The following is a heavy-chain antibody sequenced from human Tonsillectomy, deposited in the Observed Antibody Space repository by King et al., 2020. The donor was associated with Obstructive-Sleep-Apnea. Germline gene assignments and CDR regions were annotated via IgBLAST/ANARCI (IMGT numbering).Heavy chain of an antibody. D-gene: IGHD3/OR15-3a*01. CDR3: ATDFQAHWTLDY. V-gene: IGHV3-30*03. Sequence: VQLVESEGGVVQPGRSLGLSCVASGFTFSHYGMHWVRQAPGKGLEWVAVISYDGSDKYYADSVKGRFTISRDNSKNTLYLQMNSLRAEDTAVYYCATDFQAHWTLDYWGQGPLVTVSS. CDR2: ISYDGSDK. CDR1: GFTFSHYG. J-gene: IGHJ4*02.